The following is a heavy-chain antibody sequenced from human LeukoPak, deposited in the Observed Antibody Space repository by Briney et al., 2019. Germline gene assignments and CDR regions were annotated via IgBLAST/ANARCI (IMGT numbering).Heavy chain of an antibody. J-gene: IGHJ4*02. V-gene: IGHV1-69*05. CDR3: ARDLRAALSY. CDR1: GGTFSSYA. CDR2: IIPIFGTA. D-gene: IGHD6-25*01. Sequence: SVKVSCKASGGTFSSYAISWVRQAPGQGLEWMGRIIPIFGTANYAQKFQGRATVTTDESTSTAYMELSSLRSEDTAVYYCARDLRAALSYWGQGTLVTVSS.